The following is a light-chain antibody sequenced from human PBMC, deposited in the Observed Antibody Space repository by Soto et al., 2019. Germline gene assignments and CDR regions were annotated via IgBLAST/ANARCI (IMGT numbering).Light chain of an antibody. CDR2: GTS. V-gene: IGKV3-20*01. CDR3: QQYDSSPRT. CDR1: QSVSSNS. Sequence: EIVLTQSPGTLSLSPGDRGTLSCRASQSVSSNSLAWYQQKAGQAPRLLIYGTSIRATGIPDRFSGSGSGTDFTLTIRRLEPEDFAVYYCQQYDSSPRTFGQGTRVEIK. J-gene: IGKJ1*01.